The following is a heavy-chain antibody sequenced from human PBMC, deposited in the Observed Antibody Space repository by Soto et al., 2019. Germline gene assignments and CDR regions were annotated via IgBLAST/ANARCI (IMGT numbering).Heavy chain of an antibody. Sequence: QVQLVQSGAEVKKPGASVKVSCKASGYTFTSYYMHWVRQAPGQGLEWMGIINPSGGSTSYAQKFQGRVTMTRGTSTSTVYMELSSLRSEDTAVYYCARGRIVVVVAATPFYFDIWGQGTMVTVSS. V-gene: IGHV1-46*03. D-gene: IGHD2-15*01. CDR3: ARGRIVVVVAATPFYFDI. CDR2: INPSGGST. J-gene: IGHJ3*02. CDR1: GYTFTSYY.